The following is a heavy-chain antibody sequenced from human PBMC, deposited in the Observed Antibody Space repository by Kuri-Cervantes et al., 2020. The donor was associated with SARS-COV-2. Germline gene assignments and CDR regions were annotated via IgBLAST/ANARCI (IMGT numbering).Heavy chain of an antibody. J-gene: IGHJ4*02. Sequence: ASVKVSCKASGYTFTSYAMHWVRQAPGQRLEWMGWINAGNGNTKYSQKFQGRVTITRDTSTGTAYMELRSLRSDGTAVYYCAREKLRYFDWSKPPTPEYYFDYWGQGTLVTVSS. CDR3: AREKLRYFDWSKPPTPEYYFDY. CDR1: GYTFTSYA. D-gene: IGHD3-9*01. V-gene: IGHV1-3*01. CDR2: INAGNGNT.